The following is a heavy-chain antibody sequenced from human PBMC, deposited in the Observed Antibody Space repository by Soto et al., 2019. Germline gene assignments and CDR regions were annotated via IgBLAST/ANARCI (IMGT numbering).Heavy chain of an antibody. D-gene: IGHD3-10*01. Sequence: QVQLVESGGGVVQPGRSPRLSCAASGFTFSSYGMHWVRQAPGKGLEWVAVIWYDGSNKYYADSVKGRFTISRDNSKNTLYLQMNSLRAEDTAVYYCAREDYGSGRGHYGMDVWGQGTTVTVSS. CDR1: GFTFSSYG. CDR3: AREDYGSGRGHYGMDV. J-gene: IGHJ6*02. V-gene: IGHV3-33*01. CDR2: IWYDGSNK.